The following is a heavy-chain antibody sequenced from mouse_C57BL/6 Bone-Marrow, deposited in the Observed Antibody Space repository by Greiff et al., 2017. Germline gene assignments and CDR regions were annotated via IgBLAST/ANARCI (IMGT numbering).Heavy chain of an antibody. CDR2: IYPEIGDT. CDR3: SSFEGNYFDF. CDR1: GFNIKDDY. V-gene: IGHV14-4*01. J-gene: IGHJ2*01. Sequence: VQLQQSGAELVRPGASVKLSCTASGFNIKDDYIHWVKQRPEQGLEWIGWIYPEIGDTEYASKAQGKATITSDTSSNTADLQLSSRRSEDTAVYYCSSFEGNYFDFWGQGTPLTVAS.